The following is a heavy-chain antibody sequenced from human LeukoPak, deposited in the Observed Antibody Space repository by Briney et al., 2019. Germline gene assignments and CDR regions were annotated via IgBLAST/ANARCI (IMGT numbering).Heavy chain of an antibody. V-gene: IGHV4-59*01. Sequence: SETLSLTCTVSGGSTSSYYWSWIRQPPGKGLEWIGYIYYSGSTNYNPSLKSRVTISVDTSKNQFSLKLSSVTAADTAVYYCARDRSGSWYKALTNYYMDVWGKGTTVTVSS. CDR3: ARDRSGSWYKALTNYYMDV. J-gene: IGHJ6*03. D-gene: IGHD6-13*01. CDR1: GGSTSSYY. CDR2: IYYSGST.